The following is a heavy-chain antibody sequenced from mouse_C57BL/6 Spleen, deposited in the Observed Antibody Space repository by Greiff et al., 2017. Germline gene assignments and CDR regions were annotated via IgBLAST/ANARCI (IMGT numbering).Heavy chain of an antibody. CDR3: ARGVYDYGFAY. Sequence: DVMLVESGGGLVKPGGSLKLSCAASGFTFSDYGMHWVRQAPEKGLEWVAYISSGSSTIYYADTVKGRFTISRDNAKNTQFLQMTSLRSEDTAMYYCARGVYDYGFAYWGQGTLVTVSA. CDR1: GFTFSDYG. J-gene: IGHJ3*01. D-gene: IGHD2-4*01. CDR2: ISSGSSTI. V-gene: IGHV5-17*01.